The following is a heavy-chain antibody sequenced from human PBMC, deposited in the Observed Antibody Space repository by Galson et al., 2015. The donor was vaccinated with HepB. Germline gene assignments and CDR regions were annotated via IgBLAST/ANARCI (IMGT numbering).Heavy chain of an antibody. J-gene: IGHJ4*02. CDR1: GFTFSSYG. V-gene: IGHV3-48*02. CDR2: ITSSSSTI. D-gene: IGHD7-27*01. Sequence: SLRLSCAASGFTFSSYGMNWVRQAPGKGLEWISYITSSSSTIYYAGSVKGRFTISRDNAKNSLSLQMNSLRDEDAAVYYCARDLGIGGTLTLDYWGQGTLVTVSS. CDR3: ARDLGIGGTLTLDY.